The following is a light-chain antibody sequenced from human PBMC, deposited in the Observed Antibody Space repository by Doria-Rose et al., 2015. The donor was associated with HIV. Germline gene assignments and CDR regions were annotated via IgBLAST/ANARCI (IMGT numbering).Light chain of an antibody. J-gene: IGKJ5*01. V-gene: IGKV1-12*01. CDR2: AAS. CDR3: QKSNSFNIT. Sequence: DIRVTQSPSSVSASVGDRVTITCRASEAVSSWLVWYQQKPGKAPKVLIYAASTLQSGVPSRFSGSGFGTDFTLTISNLKPEDFATYYCQKSNSFNITGGQGKRRESK. CDR1: EAVSSW.